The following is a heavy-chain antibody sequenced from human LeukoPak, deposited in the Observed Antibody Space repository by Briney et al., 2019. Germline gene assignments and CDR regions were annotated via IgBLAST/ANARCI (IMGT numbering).Heavy chain of an antibody. Sequence: SETLSLTCAVYGGSFSGYYWSWIRQPPGKGLEWIGEINHSGSTNYNPSLKSRVTISVDTSKNQFSLKLSSVTAVDTAVYYCARLGYYGSGSSLLHWGQGTLVTVSS. D-gene: IGHD3-10*01. CDR2: INHSGST. CDR1: GGSFSGYY. V-gene: IGHV4-34*01. J-gene: IGHJ4*02. CDR3: ARLGYYGSGSSLLH.